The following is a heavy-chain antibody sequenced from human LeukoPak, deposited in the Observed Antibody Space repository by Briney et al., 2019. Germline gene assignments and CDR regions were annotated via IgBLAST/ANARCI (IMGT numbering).Heavy chain of an antibody. CDR2: ISAYNGNT. D-gene: IGHD6-13*01. V-gene: IGHV1-18*01. J-gene: IGHJ4*02. CDR3: ARVDSSSWRYYFDY. Sequence: ASVKVSCKASGYTFNSYGISWVRQAPGQGLEWMGWISAYNGNTNHAQKFQGRVTMTTDTSTSTAYMELRSLRSDDTALYYCARVDSSSWRYYFDYWGQGTLVTVSS. CDR1: GYTFNSYG.